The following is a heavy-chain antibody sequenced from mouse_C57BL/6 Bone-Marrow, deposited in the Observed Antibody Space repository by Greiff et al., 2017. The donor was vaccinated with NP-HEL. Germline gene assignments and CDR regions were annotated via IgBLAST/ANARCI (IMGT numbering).Heavy chain of an antibody. J-gene: IGHJ4*01. V-gene: IGHV5-12*01. CDR1: GFTFSDYY. Sequence: EVKLVESGGGLVQPGGSLKLSCAASGFTFSDYYMYWVRQTPEKRLEWVAYISNGGGSTYYPDTVKGRFTISRDNAKNTLYLQMSCLKSEDTAMYYCARCSNFSMDYWGQGTSVTVSS. D-gene: IGHD2-5*01. CDR3: ARCSNFSMDY. CDR2: ISNGGGST.